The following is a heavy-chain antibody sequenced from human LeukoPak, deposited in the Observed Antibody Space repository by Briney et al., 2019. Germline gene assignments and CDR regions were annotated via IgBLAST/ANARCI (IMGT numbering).Heavy chain of an antibody. D-gene: IGHD3-3*01. V-gene: IGHV3-7*01. CDR3: ARDRAFWSGYYRTYYYYYMDV. CDR1: GFTFGDYA. Sequence: GGSLRLSCTASGFTFGDYAMSWVRQAPGKGLEWVANIKQDGSEKYYVDSVKGRFTISRDNAKNSLYLQMNSLRAEDTAVYYCARDRAFWSGYYRTYYYYYMDVWGKGTTVTVSS. J-gene: IGHJ6*03. CDR2: IKQDGSEK.